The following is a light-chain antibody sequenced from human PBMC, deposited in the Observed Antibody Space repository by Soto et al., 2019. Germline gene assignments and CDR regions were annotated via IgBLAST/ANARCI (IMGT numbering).Light chain of an antibody. J-gene: IGLJ2*01. CDR3: SSYTSSSTLV. V-gene: IGLV2-14*01. Sequence: QSALTQPASVSGSPGQSITISCTGTSSDVGGYNYVSWYQQHPGKAPKLMISEVSNRPSGVSNRISGSKSGNTASLTIYGLQAEDEADYYCSSYTSSSTLVFGGGTKGTDL. CDR1: SSDVGGYNY. CDR2: EVS.